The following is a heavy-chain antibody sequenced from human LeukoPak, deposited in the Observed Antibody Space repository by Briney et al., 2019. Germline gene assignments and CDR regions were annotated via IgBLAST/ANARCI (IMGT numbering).Heavy chain of an antibody. CDR1: GFTLSSYA. J-gene: IGHJ3*02. V-gene: IGHV3-23*01. Sequence: GGSLRLSCAASGFTLSSYAMSWVRQAPGKGLEWVSAVSGSGVSTYYADSVKGRFTISRDNSKNTLYLQMHSLRAEDTAVYHCAKMLLNYYDTSGGAFDIWGQGTMVTVSS. CDR3: AKMLLNYYDTSGGAFDI. CDR2: VSGSGVST. D-gene: IGHD3-22*01.